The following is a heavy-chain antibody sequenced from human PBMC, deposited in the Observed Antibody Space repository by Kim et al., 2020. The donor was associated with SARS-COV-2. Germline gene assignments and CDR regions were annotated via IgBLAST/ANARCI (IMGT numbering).Heavy chain of an antibody. Sequence: GGSLRLSCAASGFTFSSYAMSWVRQAPGKGLEWVSAISGSGSSTYYADSVKGRFTISRDNSKNTLYLQMNSLRAEDTAVYYCAKGSSWIQLWGGDYFDYWGQGTLVTVSS. V-gene: IGHV3-23*01. CDR3: AKGSSWIQLWGGDYFDY. CDR2: ISGSGSST. J-gene: IGHJ4*02. CDR1: GFTFSSYA. D-gene: IGHD5-18*01.